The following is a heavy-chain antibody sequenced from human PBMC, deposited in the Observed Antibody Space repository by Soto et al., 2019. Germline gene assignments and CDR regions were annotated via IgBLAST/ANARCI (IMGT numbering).Heavy chain of an antibody. Sequence: QAQLVQSGAEEKKPGASVKVSCKASGYTFTSYAMHWVRQAPGQRLEWMGWINAGNGNTKYSQKFQGRVTITRDTTASIAYRELRRRRSEDTAVYYCTRGGELIDYWGQGPLVSVSS. J-gene: IGHJ4*02. D-gene: IGHD2-21*01. CDR3: TRGGELIDY. CDR2: INAGNGNT. V-gene: IGHV1-3*05. CDR1: GYTFTSYA.